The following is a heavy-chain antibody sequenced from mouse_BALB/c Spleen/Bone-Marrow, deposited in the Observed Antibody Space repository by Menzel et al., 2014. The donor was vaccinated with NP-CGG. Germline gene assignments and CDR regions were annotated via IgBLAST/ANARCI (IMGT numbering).Heavy chain of an antibody. CDR2: ISTYYGDA. Sequence: QVQLQQSGAELVRPGVSVKISCKGSGYAFTDYAMHWVKQSHAKSLEWIGVISTYYGDASYNQKFKGKATMTVDKSSSTAYMELARLTSEDSAIYYCARDAMDYWGQGTSVTVSS. J-gene: IGHJ4*01. CDR1: GYAFTDYA. V-gene: IGHV1S137*01. CDR3: ARDAMDY.